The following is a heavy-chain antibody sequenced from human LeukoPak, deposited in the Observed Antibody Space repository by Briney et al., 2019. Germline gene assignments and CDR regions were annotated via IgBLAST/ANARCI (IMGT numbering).Heavy chain of an antibody. Sequence: PSQTLSLTCTVSGGSINSGGYYWSWIRQHPGEGLEWIGYIYYSGSTYYNPSLKSRVTISVDTSENQFSLKLSSVTAADTAVYYCARYGGSYSFDYWGQGSLVTVSS. V-gene: IGHV4-31*03. J-gene: IGHJ4*02. CDR3: ARYGGSYSFDY. CDR2: IYYSGST. CDR1: GGSINSGGYY. D-gene: IGHD1-26*01.